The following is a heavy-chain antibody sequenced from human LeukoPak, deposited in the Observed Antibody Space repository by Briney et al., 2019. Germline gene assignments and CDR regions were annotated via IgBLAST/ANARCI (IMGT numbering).Heavy chain of an antibody. J-gene: IGHJ4*02. CDR1: GFTFSNAW. D-gene: IGHD1-26*01. V-gene: IGHV3-15*01. Sequence: GGSLRLSCAASGFTFSNAWMSWVRQAPGKGLEWVGRIKSKTDGGTTDYAAPVKGRFTISRDDSKNTLYLQMNSLKTEDTAVYYCTTGSPAVGATVLWGQGTLVTVSS. CDR2: IKSKTDGGTT. CDR3: TTGSPAVGATVL.